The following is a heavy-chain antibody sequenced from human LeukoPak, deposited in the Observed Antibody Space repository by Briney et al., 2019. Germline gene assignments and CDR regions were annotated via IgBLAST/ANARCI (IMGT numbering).Heavy chain of an antibody. CDR2: IYDSGST. CDR3: ARGGSGYDSFYYYGMDV. CDR1: GGPISSYY. Sequence: NPSETLSLTCTVSGGPISSYYWSSIRQPPGKGREGIGYIYDSGSTNYNPSLKTRVTISVDTSKNQFSLKLSSVTAADTAVYYCARGGSGYDSFYYYGMDVWGQGTTVTVSS. J-gene: IGHJ6*02. D-gene: IGHD5-12*01. V-gene: IGHV4-59*01.